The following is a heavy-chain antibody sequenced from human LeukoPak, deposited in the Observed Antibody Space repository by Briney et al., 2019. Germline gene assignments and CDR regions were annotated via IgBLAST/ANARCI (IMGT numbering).Heavy chain of an antibody. CDR2: IGTITSST. Sequence: PGGSLRLSCAASGFTFCIYEMNWVRQAPGKGLEWVSYIGTITSSTYYADSVKGRFTVSRDDAKSSLYLQMSSLIAEDTAVYYCARTVYELRGQWVVPGFDSWGHGTQVTVSS. D-gene: IGHD6-19*01. CDR1: GFTFCIYE. CDR3: ARTVYELRGQWVVPGFDS. J-gene: IGHJ4*01. V-gene: IGHV3-48*03.